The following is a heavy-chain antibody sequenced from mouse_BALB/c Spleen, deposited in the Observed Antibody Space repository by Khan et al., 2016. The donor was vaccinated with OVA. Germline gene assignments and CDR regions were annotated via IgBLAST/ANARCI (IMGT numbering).Heavy chain of an antibody. CDR1: GYTFTTYW. Sequence: QVQLQQSGAELAKPGASVKMSCKASGYTFTTYWMHWVKQRPGQGLEWIGYINPTSGYTDYNDKFKDRATLSADKSSSTAYMQLNSLTSEDAAFDYCTRNRIDYWGQGTTLTVSS. CDR2: INPTSGYT. J-gene: IGHJ2*01. V-gene: IGHV1-7*01. CDR3: TRNRIDY.